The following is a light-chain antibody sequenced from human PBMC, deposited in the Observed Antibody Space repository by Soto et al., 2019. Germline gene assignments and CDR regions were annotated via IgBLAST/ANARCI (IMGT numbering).Light chain of an antibody. J-gene: IGKJ3*01. CDR2: GAT. CDR1: QSISRY. CDR3: QQSYTFLFT. V-gene: IGKV1-39*01. Sequence: DIQMTQSPSSLSASVGDTVTITCRASQSISRYLNWYQQKPGKAPNLLIYGATSLQSGVPSRFSGSGSATDFTLTISSLQPEDFATYFCQQSYTFLFTFGPGTKVDIK.